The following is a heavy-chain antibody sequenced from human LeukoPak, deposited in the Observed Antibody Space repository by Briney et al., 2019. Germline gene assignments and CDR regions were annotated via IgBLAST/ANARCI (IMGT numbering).Heavy chain of an antibody. J-gene: IGHJ4*02. CDR2: INSDGTTP. V-gene: IGHV3-74*01. CDR1: GFTFSSYW. Sequence: GGSLRLSCAASGFTFSSYWMHWVRQAPGKGLVWVSRINSDGTTPSYADSVRGRFTISRDNAKNTLYLQMNSLRAEDTAVYYCARDGTGTDYGGNPIVDYWGQGTLVTVSS. CDR3: ARDGTGTDYGGNPIVDY. D-gene: IGHD4-23*01.